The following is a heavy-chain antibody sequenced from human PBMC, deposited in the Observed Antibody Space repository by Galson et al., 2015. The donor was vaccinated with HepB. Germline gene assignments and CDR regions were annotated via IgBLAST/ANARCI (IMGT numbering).Heavy chain of an antibody. V-gene: IGHV3-66*01. J-gene: IGHJ4*02. Sequence: SLRLSCAASGLNINTNYMTWVRQAPGKGLEWVSVIYAGDNAYYADSVKGRFTVSRDISKNILCLQMNTLRAEDTAVYYCARDQGVTHFFDYWGQGALVTVSS. CDR3: ARDQGVTHFFDY. D-gene: IGHD3-10*01. CDR1: GLNINTNY. CDR2: IYAGDNA.